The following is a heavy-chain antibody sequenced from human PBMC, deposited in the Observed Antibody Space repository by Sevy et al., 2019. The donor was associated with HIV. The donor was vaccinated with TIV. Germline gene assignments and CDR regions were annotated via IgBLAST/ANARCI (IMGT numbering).Heavy chain of an antibody. CDR2: MKQDGSEK. J-gene: IGHJ4*02. CDR3: VREGLGGFSYSLDC. V-gene: IGHV3-7*01. CDR1: GFTFSSYW. Sequence: GGSLRLSCAASGFTFSSYWMSWVRQAPGKGLEWVATMKQDGSEKYYGDCVKGRFTISRDNAKHSLYLQINGLRAEDTAVYYCVREGLGGFSYSLDCWGQGTLVTVSS. D-gene: IGHD5-18*01.